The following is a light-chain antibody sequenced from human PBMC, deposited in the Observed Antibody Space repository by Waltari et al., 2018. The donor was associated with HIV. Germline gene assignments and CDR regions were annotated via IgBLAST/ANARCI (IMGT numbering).Light chain of an antibody. Sequence: AIQLTQSPSSLSASVGDRVTITCRASQGISSALAWYQQTPGKPPKLLIYDASTLESGVPSRFRGSGSGTDFTLTISSLQPEDFATYYCQHFNNYPLTFGPGTKVDIK. CDR3: QHFNNYPLT. CDR1: QGISSA. V-gene: IGKV1D-13*01. CDR2: DAS. J-gene: IGKJ3*01.